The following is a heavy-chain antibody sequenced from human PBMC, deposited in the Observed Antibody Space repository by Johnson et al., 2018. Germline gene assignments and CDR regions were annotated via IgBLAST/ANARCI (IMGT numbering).Heavy chain of an antibody. D-gene: IGHD4-17*01. J-gene: IGHJ3*02. CDR1: GDSVSSNSAA. Sequence: QVQLQESGPGLVKPSQTLSLTCAISGDSVSSNSAAWNWIRQSPSRGLEWLGRTYYRSRWYNDYAVSVKSRITINPATSKNQFSLQLNSATPEDTTVYYCAMENENSYGLTFDIWGQVTMITVSS. CDR3: AMENENSYGLTFDI. V-gene: IGHV6-1*01. CDR2: TYYRSRWYN.